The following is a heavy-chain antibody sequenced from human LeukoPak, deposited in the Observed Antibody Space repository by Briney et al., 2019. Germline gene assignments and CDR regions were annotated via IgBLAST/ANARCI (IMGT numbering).Heavy chain of an antibody. CDR2: IRYDGTNK. Sequence: GGSLRLSCAAAGFSFSSYGMHWVRQAPGKGLEWGAFIRYDGTNKYYAYSVKGRLTISRDNAKNSLYMQMNSLRAEGPAVNYCAELGITMIGGVWGKGTTVTISS. V-gene: IGHV3-30*02. CDR3: AELGITMIGGV. J-gene: IGHJ6*04. CDR1: GFSFSSYG. D-gene: IGHD3-10*02.